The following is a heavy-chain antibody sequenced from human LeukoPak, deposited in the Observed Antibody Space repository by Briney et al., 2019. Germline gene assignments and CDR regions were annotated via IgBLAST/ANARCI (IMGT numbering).Heavy chain of an antibody. Sequence: PSETLSLTCAVFGGSISRSNWWSWVRQPPGKGLEWIGEIYHSGSTNYNPSLKSRVTISVDKSKNQFSLKLSSVTAADTAVYYCARGEELRYFGDYYYYYGMDVWGKGTTVTVSS. CDR1: GGSISRSNW. CDR3: ARGEELRYFGDYYYYYGMDV. D-gene: IGHD3-9*01. V-gene: IGHV4-4*02. CDR2: IYHSGST. J-gene: IGHJ6*04.